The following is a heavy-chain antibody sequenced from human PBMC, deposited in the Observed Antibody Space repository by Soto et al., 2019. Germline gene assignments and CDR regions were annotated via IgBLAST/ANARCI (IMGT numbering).Heavy chain of an antibody. CDR3: ARPSGSYGDYAWSLKY. J-gene: IGHJ4*02. CDR1: GYPFTGYS. V-gene: IGHV1-18*01. Sequence: QIQLVQSGAEVKKPGASVKVSCKASGYPFTGYSVGWVRKAPGQGPEWMGWISAYSGDTYYAQRFQDRLTMTTDASTSTAYMDLRSLRSADTAVYYCARPSGSYGDYAWSLKYWGQGTLVTVSS. CDR2: ISAYSGDT. D-gene: IGHD4-17*01.